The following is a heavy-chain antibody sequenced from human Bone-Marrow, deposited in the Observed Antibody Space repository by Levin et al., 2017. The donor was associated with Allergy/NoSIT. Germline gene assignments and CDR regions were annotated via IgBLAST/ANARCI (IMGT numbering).Heavy chain of an antibody. Sequence: QTGGSLRLSCAASGFTFSSYSMHWVRRAPGKGLEWVAFISFDGSTEYYAESVKGRITISRDNSKNTLYLQMNSLRGEDTAVYYCARERDSRWVNQYYGMDVWGQGTMVTVSS. D-gene: IGHD1-14*01. J-gene: IGHJ6*02. CDR3: ARERDSRWVNQYYGMDV. CDR2: ISFDGSTE. CDR1: GFTFSSYS. V-gene: IGHV3-30-3*01.